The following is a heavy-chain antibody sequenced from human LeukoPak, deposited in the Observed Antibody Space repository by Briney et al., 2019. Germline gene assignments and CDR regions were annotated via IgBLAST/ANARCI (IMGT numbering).Heavy chain of an antibody. CDR3: AKGPAMARGTFDP. V-gene: IGHV3-23*01. J-gene: IGHJ5*02. CDR2: ISGSGGST. CDR1: GFTFSNAW. D-gene: IGHD3-10*01. Sequence: PGGSLRLSCAASGFTFSNAWMSWVRQTPGKGLEWVSAISGSGGSTYYADSVKGRFTISRDYSKNTLYLQMNSLRTEETAVYYCAKGPAMARGTFDPWGQGTLVTVSS.